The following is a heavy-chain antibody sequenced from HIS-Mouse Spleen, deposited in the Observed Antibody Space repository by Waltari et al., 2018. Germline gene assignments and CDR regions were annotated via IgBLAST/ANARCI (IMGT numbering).Heavy chain of an antibody. CDR3: AREIPYSSSWYDWYFDL. CDR1: GGSISSSSYY. D-gene: IGHD6-13*01. V-gene: IGHV4-39*07. J-gene: IGHJ2*01. CDR2: IYYSGRP. Sequence: QLQLQESGPGLVKPSETLSLTCTVSGGSISSSSYYWGWIRQPPGKGLEWIGRIYYSGRPYYNPSLKSRVTISVDTSKNQCSLKLSSVTAADTAVYYCAREIPYSSSWYDWYFDLWGRGTLVTVSS.